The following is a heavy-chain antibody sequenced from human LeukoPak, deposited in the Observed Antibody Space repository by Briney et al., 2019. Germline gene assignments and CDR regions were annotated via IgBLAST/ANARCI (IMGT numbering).Heavy chain of an antibody. CDR2: IRSKAYGGTT. CDR1: GFTFGDYA. J-gene: IGHJ4*02. Sequence: GGSLRLSCTASGFTFGDYAMSWVRQAPGKGLEWVGFIRSKAYGGTTEYAASVKGRFTISRDDSKSMAYLQMNSLKTEDTAVYYCTSISSSSFDYWGQGTLVTVSS. V-gene: IGHV3-49*04. CDR3: TSISSSSFDY. D-gene: IGHD6-6*01.